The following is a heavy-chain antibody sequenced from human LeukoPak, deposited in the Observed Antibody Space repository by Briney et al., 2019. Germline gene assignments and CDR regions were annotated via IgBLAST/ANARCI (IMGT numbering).Heavy chain of an antibody. D-gene: IGHD5-18*01. J-gene: IGHJ6*03. CDR3: ARGMEGYKYGGDHYYYHMDV. Sequence: PGGSLRLSCAASGFIFSSYTMHWVRQAPGKGLESVSSISTNGGRTYFANSVKGRFSISRDNSKNTLYLQMGSLRAEDLAVYYCARGMEGYKYGGDHYYYHMDVWGKGTTVTVSS. CDR1: GFIFSSYT. CDR2: ISTNGGRT. V-gene: IGHV3-64*01.